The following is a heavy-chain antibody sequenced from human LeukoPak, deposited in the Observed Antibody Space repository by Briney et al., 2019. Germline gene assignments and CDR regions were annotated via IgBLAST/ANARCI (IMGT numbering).Heavy chain of an antibody. D-gene: IGHD3-22*01. J-gene: IGHJ4*02. CDR3: ATFITMIGGFDY. CDR2: ISSSSSYI. V-gene: IGHV3-21*01. CDR1: GFTFSSYS. Sequence: GGSLRLSCAASGFTFSSYSMNWVRQAPGKGLEWVSSISSSSSYIYYADSVKGRFTISRDNAKNSLYLQMNSLRAEDTAVYYCATFITMIGGFDYWGQGTLVTVSS.